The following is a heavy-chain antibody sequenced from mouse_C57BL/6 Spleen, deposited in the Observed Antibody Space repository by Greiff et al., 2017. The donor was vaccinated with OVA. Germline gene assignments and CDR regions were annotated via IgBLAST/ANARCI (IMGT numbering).Heavy chain of an antibody. CDR3: ARGGYFDY. Sequence: EVQLVESGGGLVKPGGSLKLSCAASGFTFSDYGMHWVRQAPEKGREWIAYISSGSSTIYYADTVKGRFTISRDNATNTLFLQMTSLRSEDTAMYSCARGGYFDYWGHGTPLPVSS. V-gene: IGHV5-17*01. J-gene: IGHJ2*01. CDR2: ISSGSSTI. CDR1: GFTFSDYG.